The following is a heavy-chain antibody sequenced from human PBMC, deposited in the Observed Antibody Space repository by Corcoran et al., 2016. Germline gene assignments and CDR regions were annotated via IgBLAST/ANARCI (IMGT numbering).Heavy chain of an antibody. CDR2: INPSGGST. CDR3: ARDRIEIFGVDIYYYYGMEV. D-gene: IGHD3-3*01. V-gene: IGHV1-46*01. CDR1: GYTFTSYY. J-gene: IGHJ6*02. Sequence: QVQLVQSGAEVKKPGASVKVSCKASGYTFTSYYMHWVRQAPGQGLEWMGIINPSGGSTSYAQKFQGRVTMTRDTSTSTVYMELRSLRSEDTAVYYWARDRIEIFGVDIYYYYGMEVWGQGTTVTGSS.